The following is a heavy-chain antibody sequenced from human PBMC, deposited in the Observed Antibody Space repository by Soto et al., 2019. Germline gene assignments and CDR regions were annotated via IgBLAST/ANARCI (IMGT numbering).Heavy chain of an antibody. Sequence: EVQLLESGGGLVQPGGSLRLPCAASGFAFSSYAMSWVRQAPGKGLEWVSSIVCSGDTTYYADSVKGRFTISRDNSQNTLYLQMNSLRAEDTAVYYCAKAFRGVIINFDYWGQGTLVTVSS. D-gene: IGHD3-10*01. CDR2: IVCSGDTT. V-gene: IGHV3-23*01. CDR1: GFAFSSYA. CDR3: AKAFRGVIINFDY. J-gene: IGHJ4*02.